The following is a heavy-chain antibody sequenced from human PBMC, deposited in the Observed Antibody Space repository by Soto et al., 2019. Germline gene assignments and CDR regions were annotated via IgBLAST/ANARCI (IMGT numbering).Heavy chain of an antibody. V-gene: IGHV1-69*12. CDR1: GGTFSSYA. CDR3: ARVQGGYCSGGSCFPASKNYGMDV. J-gene: IGHJ6*02. CDR2: IIPIFGTA. D-gene: IGHD2-15*01. Sequence: QVQLVQSGAEVKKPGSSVKVSCKASGGTFSSYAISWVRQAPGQGLEWMGGIIPIFGTANYAQNFQGRVTITADESTGTAYMGLSSLRSEDTALDYCARVQGGYCSGGSCFPASKNYGMDVWGQGATVIVSS.